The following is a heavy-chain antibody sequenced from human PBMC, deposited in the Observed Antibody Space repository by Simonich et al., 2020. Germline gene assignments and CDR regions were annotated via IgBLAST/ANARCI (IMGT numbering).Heavy chain of an antibody. CDR3: ARHRLVDGTTGTTGVDYYYGMDV. V-gene: IGHV4-34*01. Sequence: QVQLQQWGAGLLKPSETLSLTCAVYGGSFSGYYWSWIRQPPGKGLEWIGEINHSGSTKYNPALKSRVTISVDTSKNQFSLKLSSVTAADTAVYYCARHRLVDGTTGTTGVDYYYGMDVWGQGTTVTVSS. D-gene: IGHD1-1*01. J-gene: IGHJ6*02. CDR1: GGSFSGYY. CDR2: INHSGST.